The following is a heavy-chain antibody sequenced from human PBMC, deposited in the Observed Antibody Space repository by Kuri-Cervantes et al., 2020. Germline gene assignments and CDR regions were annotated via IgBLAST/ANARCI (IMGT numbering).Heavy chain of an antibody. CDR1: GYTFTGYY. J-gene: IGHJ4*02. Sequence: ASVKVSCKASGYTFTGYYMHWVRQATGQGLEWMGWMNPNSGNTGYAQKFQGRVTMTRNTSISTAYMELSSLRSEDTAVYYCARGTATHDYWGQGTLVTVSS. CDR2: MNPNSGNT. V-gene: IGHV1-8*02. CDR3: ARGTATHDY. D-gene: IGHD6-25*01.